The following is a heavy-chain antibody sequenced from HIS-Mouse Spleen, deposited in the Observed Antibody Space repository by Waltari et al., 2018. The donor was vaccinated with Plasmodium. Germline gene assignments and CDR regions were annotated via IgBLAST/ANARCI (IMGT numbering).Heavy chain of an antibody. J-gene: IGHJ4*02. CDR3: ARGPGYSSGWYYFDY. V-gene: IGHV4-34*01. CDR1: GGSFSGYY. D-gene: IGHD6-19*01. Sequence: QVQLQQWGAGLLKPSETLSLTCAVYGGSFSGYYWSWIRQPPGKGLEWIGEIIHGGSTNSNPYLKSRVTRAVDRSKNQFSLRLSSVTAADTAVYYCARGPGYSSGWYYFDYWGQGTLVTVSS. CDR2: IIHGGST.